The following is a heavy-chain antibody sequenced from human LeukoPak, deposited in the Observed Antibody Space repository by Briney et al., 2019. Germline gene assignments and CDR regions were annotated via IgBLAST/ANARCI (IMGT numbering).Heavy chain of an antibody. CDR1: GFTFSSYG. Sequence: PGGSLRLSCAASGFTFSSYGMHWVRQAPGKGLEWVAFIRYDGSNKYYADSVKGRFTISRDNSKNTLYLQMNSLRAEDTAVYYCAKSLYAQYYYYYYGMDVWGQGTTVTVSS. D-gene: IGHD2/OR15-2a*01. V-gene: IGHV3-30*02. CDR3: AKSLYAQYYYYYYGMDV. CDR2: IRYDGSNK. J-gene: IGHJ6*02.